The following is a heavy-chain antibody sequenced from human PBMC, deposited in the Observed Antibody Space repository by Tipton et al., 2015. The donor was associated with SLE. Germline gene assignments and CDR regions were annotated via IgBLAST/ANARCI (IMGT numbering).Heavy chain of an antibody. CDR2: SYSGGST. Sequence: SLRLSCAASGFTFSSYGMHWVRQAPGKGLEWVAVSYSGGSTYHADSVEGRFTISRDNSKNTVYLQMNSLRAEDTAVYYCASQLTILDAFDIWGQGTMVTVSS. D-gene: IGHD1-1*01. V-gene: IGHV3-NL1*01. CDR3: ASQLTILDAFDI. J-gene: IGHJ3*02. CDR1: GFTFSSYG.